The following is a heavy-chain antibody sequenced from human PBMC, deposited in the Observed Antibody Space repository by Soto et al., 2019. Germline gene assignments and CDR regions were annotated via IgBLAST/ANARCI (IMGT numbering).Heavy chain of an antibody. V-gene: IGHV1-3*01. Sequence: XSVKVSCKASGYTFTSYAMHWVRQAPGQRLELMGWINAGNGNTKYSQKFQGRVTIARDTSASTAYMELSSLRSEDTAVYYCAREDIVLMVYAIDHYFDYWGQGTLVTVSS. D-gene: IGHD2-8*01. CDR1: GYTFTSYA. CDR3: AREDIVLMVYAIDHYFDY. CDR2: INAGNGNT. J-gene: IGHJ4*02.